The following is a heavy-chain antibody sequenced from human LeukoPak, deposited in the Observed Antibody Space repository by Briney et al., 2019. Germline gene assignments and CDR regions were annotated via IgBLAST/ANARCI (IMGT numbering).Heavy chain of an antibody. J-gene: IGHJ6*03. CDR3: AKDRGYSSWSYYYYMDV. Sequence: GGSLRLSCAASGFTFSSYAMSWVRQAPGKGLEWVSAISGSGGSTYYADSVKGRFTISRDNSKNTLYLQMNSLRAEDTAVYYCAKDRGYSSWSYYYYMDVWGKGTTVTVSS. CDR2: ISGSGGST. D-gene: IGHD6-13*01. V-gene: IGHV3-23*01. CDR1: GFTFSSYA.